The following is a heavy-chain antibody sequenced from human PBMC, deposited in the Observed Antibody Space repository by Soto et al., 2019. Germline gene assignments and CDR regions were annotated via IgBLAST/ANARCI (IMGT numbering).Heavy chain of an antibody. CDR2: MNPNSGNT. CDR3: ATIAVAGGFDY. CDR1: GYTFTSYD. V-gene: IGHV1-8*01. J-gene: IGHJ4*02. Sequence: ASVKVSCKASGYTFTSYDINWVRQATGQGLEWMGWMNPNSGNTGYAQKFQGRVTMTKDTSTGTAYMELSSLRSEDTAVYYCATIAVAGGFDYWGQGTLVTSPQ. D-gene: IGHD6-19*01.